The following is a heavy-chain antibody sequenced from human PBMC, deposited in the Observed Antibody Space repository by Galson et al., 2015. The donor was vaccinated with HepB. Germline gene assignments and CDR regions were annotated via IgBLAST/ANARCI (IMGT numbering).Heavy chain of an antibody. CDR3: ARDPGGGGYDLDY. CDR1: GFTFSRYG. J-gene: IGHJ4*02. D-gene: IGHD5-12*01. Sequence: SLRLSCAASGFTFSRYGMHWVRQAPGKGLVWVARINSDGSGTAYADFVRGRFTISRDNARKRLYLQMNGLKVEDTAVYYCARDPGGGGYDLDYWGQGTQVSVSS. CDR2: INSDGSGT. V-gene: IGHV3-74*01.